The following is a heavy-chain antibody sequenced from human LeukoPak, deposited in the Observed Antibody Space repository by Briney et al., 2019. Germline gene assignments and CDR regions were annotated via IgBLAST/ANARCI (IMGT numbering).Heavy chain of an antibody. D-gene: IGHD1-1*01. CDR2: ISHSGNT. V-gene: IGHV4-59*01. CDR1: GEAINKYF. Sequence: PPESLSLTCTVSGEAINKYFWSSVWQCPAEGLGWIGYISHSGNTNYNPSLKSRVTISLDKSNNQFSLRLSSVTAADTAVYYCARAGPENHNWRYSIDYWGQGILVTVSS. CDR3: ARAGPENHNWRYSIDY. J-gene: IGHJ4*02.